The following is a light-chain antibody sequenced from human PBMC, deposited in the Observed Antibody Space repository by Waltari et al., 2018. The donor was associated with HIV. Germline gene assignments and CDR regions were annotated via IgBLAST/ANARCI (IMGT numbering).Light chain of an antibody. Sequence: SAVTQPASVSGLPGQSSTISCTGDDSDFGLYNFVSWYQQHPGKLPRLIVYDVDSVSCGIATRFSDSNAGHAAALRIAGHRAEDEADYYCAFFTDDNTLLFGGGTSVTV. J-gene: IGLJ3*02. CDR1: DSDFGLYNF. V-gene: IGLV2-14*03. CDR2: DVD. CDR3: AFFTDDNTLL.